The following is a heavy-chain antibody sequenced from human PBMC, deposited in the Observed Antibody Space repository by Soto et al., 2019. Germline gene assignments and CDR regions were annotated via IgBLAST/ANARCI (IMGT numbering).Heavy chain of an antibody. CDR3: ITDVSAPSRFFEDCGVDL. D-gene: IGHD3-3*01. CDR2: IKSITDGGAT. J-gene: IGHJ6*02. CDR1: GFTFSDAW. Sequence: GGSLSLSCAASGFTFSDAWMTWVRQAPGKGQEWVGRIKSITDGGATDYAAPVKGRFTISRDDSKNMLYLQMNSLKREETAVYYCITDVSAPSRFFEDCGVDLWRQGTTVTVSS. V-gene: IGHV3-15*01.